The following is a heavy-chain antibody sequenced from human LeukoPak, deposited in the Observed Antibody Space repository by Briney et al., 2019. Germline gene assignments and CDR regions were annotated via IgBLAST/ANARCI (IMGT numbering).Heavy chain of an antibody. V-gene: IGHV3-7*03. CDR2: IKQDGSEK. CDR3: AKASAMVVVVSKHFDY. J-gene: IGHJ4*02. CDR1: GFTFSSYW. Sequence: GGSLRLSCAASGFTFSSYWMSWVRQAPGKGLEWVANIKQDGSEKYYVDSVKGRFTISRNNAKNSLYLQMNSLRAEDTAVYYCAKASAMVVVVSKHFDYWGQGTLVTVSS. D-gene: IGHD3-22*01.